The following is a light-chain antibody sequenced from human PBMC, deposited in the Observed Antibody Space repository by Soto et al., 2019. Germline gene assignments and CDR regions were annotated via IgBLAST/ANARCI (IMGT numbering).Light chain of an antibody. CDR2: GAS. V-gene: IGKV3-20*01. CDR3: QQYGSSRWT. J-gene: IGKJ1*01. Sequence: EIVLTQSPGTLSLSPGERATLSCRASQSVSSSYLAWYKQKPGQAPRLLIYGASTRATGIPDRFSGSGSGTDFTLTISTLEPEDFAVYYCQQYGSSRWTFGQGTKVEFK. CDR1: QSVSSSY.